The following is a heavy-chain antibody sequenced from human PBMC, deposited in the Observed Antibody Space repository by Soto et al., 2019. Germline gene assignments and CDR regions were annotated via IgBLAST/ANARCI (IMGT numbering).Heavy chain of an antibody. Sequence: QVQLVESGGGLVKPGGSLRLSCAASGFTFSDYYMSCIRQAPGKWLEWVSYISSSGSTIYYADSVKGRFTSSRDNAKNSLYLQMNSLRAEDTAVYYCARENSGYDSPFHFDYWGQGTLVTVSS. J-gene: IGHJ4*02. D-gene: IGHD5-12*01. CDR3: ARENSGYDSPFHFDY. CDR1: GFTFSDYY. CDR2: ISSSGSTI. V-gene: IGHV3-11*01.